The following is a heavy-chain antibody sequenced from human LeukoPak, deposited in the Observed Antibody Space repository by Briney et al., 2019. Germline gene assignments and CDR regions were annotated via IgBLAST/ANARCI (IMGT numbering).Heavy chain of an antibody. V-gene: IGHV3-11*03. D-gene: IGHD3-10*01. CDR1: GFTFSDYY. CDR3: ARIINSGSYYNPQFAY. J-gene: IGHJ4*02. Sequence: GGSLRLSCAASGFTFSDYYMSWIRQAPGKGLEWISYISSSSSYTNYADSVKGRFTISRDNAMNSLYLQMNSLRAEDTAVYYCARIINSGSYYNPQFAYWGQGTLVTVSS. CDR2: ISSSSSYT.